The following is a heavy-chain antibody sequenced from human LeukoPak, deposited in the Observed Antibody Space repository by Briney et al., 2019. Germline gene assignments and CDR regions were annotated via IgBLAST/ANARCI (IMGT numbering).Heavy chain of an antibody. CDR2: ISGSGGST. D-gene: IGHD3-3*01. Sequence: GGSLRLSCAASGFTFSSYAMSWVRQAPGKGLEWVSAISGSGGSTYYADSVKGRFTISRDNSKNTLYLQMNSLRAEDTAVYYCAKDRRVLRFLEWLGGNWFDPWGQGTLVTVSS. V-gene: IGHV3-23*01. CDR1: GFTFSSYA. J-gene: IGHJ5*02. CDR3: AKDRRVLRFLEWLGGNWFDP.